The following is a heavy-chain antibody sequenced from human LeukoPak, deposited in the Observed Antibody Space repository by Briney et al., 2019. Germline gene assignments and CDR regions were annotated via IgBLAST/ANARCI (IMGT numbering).Heavy chain of an antibody. CDR2: ISGIGGST. D-gene: IGHD6-13*01. J-gene: IGHJ4*02. V-gene: IGHV3-64*01. Sequence: GGSLRLSCAASGFTFSSYAMHWVRQAPGKGLAYVSAISGIGGSTYYANSVKGRFTISRDNSKNTLYLQMGSLRAEDMAVYYCARFGYSSSWSFNDYWGQGTLVTVSS. CDR3: ARFGYSSSWSFNDY. CDR1: GFTFSSYA.